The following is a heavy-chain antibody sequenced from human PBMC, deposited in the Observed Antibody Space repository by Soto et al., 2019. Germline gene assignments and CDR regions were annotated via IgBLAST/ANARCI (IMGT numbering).Heavy chain of an antibody. J-gene: IGHJ4*02. CDR3: ARVGALSGSFDY. CDR1: GFTFSSYS. V-gene: IGHV3-21*01. D-gene: IGHD1-26*01. Sequence: ESLKISCAASGFTFSSYSMNWVRQAPGKGLEWVSSISSSSSYIYYADSVKGRFTISRDNAKNSLYLQMNSLRAEDTAVYYCARVGALSGSFDYWGQGTLVTVSS. CDR2: ISSSSSYI.